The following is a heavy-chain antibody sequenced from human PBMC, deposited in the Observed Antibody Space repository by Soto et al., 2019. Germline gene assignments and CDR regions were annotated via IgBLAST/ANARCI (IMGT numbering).Heavy chain of an antibody. J-gene: IGHJ6*02. Sequence: SETLSLTCTVSGGSISSYYWSWIRQPPGKGLEWIGYIYYSGSTNYNPSLKSRVTISVDTSKNQFSLKLSSVTAADTAVYYCARDRSYYGSGKNGMDVWGQGTTVNVSS. CDR2: IYYSGST. D-gene: IGHD3-10*01. CDR1: GGSISSYY. CDR3: ARDRSYYGSGKNGMDV. V-gene: IGHV4-59*01.